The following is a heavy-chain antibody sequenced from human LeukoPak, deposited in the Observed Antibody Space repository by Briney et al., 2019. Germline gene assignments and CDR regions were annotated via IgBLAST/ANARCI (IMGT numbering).Heavy chain of an antibody. V-gene: IGHV3-13*01. J-gene: IGHJ3*02. CDR2: VVSVGDT. D-gene: IGHD3-16*01. CDR3: AREGRGSSADAFDI. Sequence: GGSLRLSCAASGFTFSSYEMHWVRQATGNGLGWASAVVSVGDTFYTGSVKGRFTTSREHADNSLFLQMNSLGAGDTAVYYCAREGRGSSADAFDIWGQGTMVTVSS. CDR1: GFTFSSYE.